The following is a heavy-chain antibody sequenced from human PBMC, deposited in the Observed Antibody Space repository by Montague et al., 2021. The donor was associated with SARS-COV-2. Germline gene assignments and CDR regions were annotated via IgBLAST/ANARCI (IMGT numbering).Heavy chain of an antibody. CDR2: PHHSGAT. V-gene: IGHV4-59*03. J-gene: IGHJ4*02. CDR1: GASMSPYH. Sequence: SETLSLTCAVTGASMSPYHWSWIRQPPGKGLEWIGNPHHSGATNXXPSLESRVTMSVDTSKNQFSLNLISMTAADTAVYFCATSLGGRYYWADYYFDYWGQGILVTVSA. CDR3: ATSLGGRYYWADYYFDY. D-gene: IGHD3-10*01.